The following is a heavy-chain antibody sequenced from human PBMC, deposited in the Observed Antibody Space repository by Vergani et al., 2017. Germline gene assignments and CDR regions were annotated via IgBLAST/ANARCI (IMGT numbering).Heavy chain of an antibody. CDR1: GGSLSGYY. CDR2: MYHSGST. Sequence: QVRLQESGPGLVKPSETLSLTCSVSGGSLSGYYWSWIRQPPGKELEWIGYMYHSGSTNYNPSLETRVTISGDTSKNQFSLKLNSLTAADTAVYYCGRGADFYGLGSRLLDLWGQGILVTVSS. CDR3: GRGADFYGLGSRLLDL. J-gene: IGHJ5*02. D-gene: IGHD3-10*01. V-gene: IGHV4-59*01.